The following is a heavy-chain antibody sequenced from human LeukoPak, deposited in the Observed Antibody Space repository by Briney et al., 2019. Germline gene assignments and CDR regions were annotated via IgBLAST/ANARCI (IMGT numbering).Heavy chain of an antibody. CDR3: ARGLSHCSGATCSFT. Sequence: GGSLRLSCAASGCIVSNNYMSWVRQAPGKGLEWVSVIYCLGHTYYTDSVKGRFTISRDNSKNTLYLQMNGLRAEDTAVYYCARGLSHCSGATCSFTWGQGTLVTVSP. V-gene: IGHV3-53*01. CDR1: GCIVSNNY. J-gene: IGHJ5*02. D-gene: IGHD2-15*01. CDR2: IYCLGHT.